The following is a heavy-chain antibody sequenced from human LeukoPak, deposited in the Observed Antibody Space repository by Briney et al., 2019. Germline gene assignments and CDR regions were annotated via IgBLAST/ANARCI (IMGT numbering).Heavy chain of an antibody. CDR2: ISYDGSNK. CDR1: GFTFSSYA. J-gene: IGHJ4*02. V-gene: IGHV3-30-3*01. CDR3: AGVLGYSLYFDY. Sequence: PGRSLRLSCAASGFTFSSYAMHWVRQAPGKGLEWVAVISYDGSNKYYADSVKGRFTISRDNSKNTLYLQMNSLRAEDTAVYYCAGVLGYSLYFDYWGQGTLVTVSS. D-gene: IGHD5-18*01.